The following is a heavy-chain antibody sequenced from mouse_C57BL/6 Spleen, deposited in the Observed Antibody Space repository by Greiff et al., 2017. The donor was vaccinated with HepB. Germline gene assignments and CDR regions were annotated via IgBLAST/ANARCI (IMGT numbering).Heavy chain of an antibody. Sequence: QVQLQQPGAELVMPGASVKLSCKASGYTFTSYWMHWVKQRPGQGLEWIGEIDPSDSYTNYNQKFKGKSTLTVDKSSSTAYMQLSSLTSEDSAVYDCAKAECYGNYLYYFDYWGQGTTLTVSS. J-gene: IGHJ2*01. V-gene: IGHV1-69*01. CDR3: AKAECYGNYLYYFDY. CDR2: IDPSDSYT. D-gene: IGHD2-1*01. CDR1: GYTFTSYW.